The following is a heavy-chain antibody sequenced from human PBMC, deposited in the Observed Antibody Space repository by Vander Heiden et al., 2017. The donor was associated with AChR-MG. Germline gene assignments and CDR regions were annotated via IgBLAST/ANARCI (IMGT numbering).Heavy chain of an antibody. D-gene: IGHD6-19*01. J-gene: IGHJ4*02. CDR1: GVSISSRDSY. Sequence: QMQLQESGPGLVKSSDTLSLTCSVSGVSISSRDSYWAWFRQPPGKGLEWIGAMFHSGSTYKNPSLKSRVTISVDMSKNQFSLNLRSVSAADTAVYFCARQKGIAVAGTDYWGQGALVTVSS. CDR3: ARQKGIAVAGTDY. CDR2: MFHSGST. V-gene: IGHV4-39*01.